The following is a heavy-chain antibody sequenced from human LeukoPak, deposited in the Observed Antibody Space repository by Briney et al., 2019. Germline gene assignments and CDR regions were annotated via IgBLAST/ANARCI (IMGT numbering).Heavy chain of an antibody. J-gene: IGHJ4*02. CDR2: ISSSGSTI. CDR3: ARGGPYYYDSSGYYPFDY. V-gene: IGHV3-48*03. Sequence: GGSLTLSCAASGFTFSSYEMNWVRQAPGKGLEWVSYISSSGSTIYYADSVKGRFTISRDNAKNSLYLQMNSLRAEDTAVYYCARGGPYYYDSSGYYPFDYWGQGTLVTVSS. CDR1: GFTFSSYE. D-gene: IGHD3-22*01.